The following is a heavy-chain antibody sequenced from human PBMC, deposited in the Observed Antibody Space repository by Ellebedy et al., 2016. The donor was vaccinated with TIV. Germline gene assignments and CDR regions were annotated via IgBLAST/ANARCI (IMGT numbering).Heavy chain of an antibody. J-gene: IGHJ4*02. V-gene: IGHV3-23*01. CDR2: ISGSSGDT. D-gene: IGHD2-21*02. CDR3: ARALVGWVTLDY. Sequence: ETLSLTCAASGFTFSSYVMSWVRQAPGKGLEWVSAISGSSGDTYYADSVKGRFTISRDNSKNTLYLQMNSLRAEDTAVYYCARALVGWVTLDYWGQGTLVTVSS. CDR1: GFTFSSYV.